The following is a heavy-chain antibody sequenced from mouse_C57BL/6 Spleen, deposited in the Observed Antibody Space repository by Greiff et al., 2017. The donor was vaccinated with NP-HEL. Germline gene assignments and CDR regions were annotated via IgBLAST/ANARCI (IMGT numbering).Heavy chain of an antibody. CDR3: ARHGSSLDAMDY. V-gene: IGHV5-6*01. D-gene: IGHD1-1*01. Sequence: EVQGVESGGDLVKPGGSLKLSCAASGFTFSSYGMSWVRQTPDKRLEWVATISSGGSYTYYPDSVKGRFTISRDNAKNTLYLQMSSLKSEDTAMYYCARHGSSLDAMDYWGQGTSVTVSS. J-gene: IGHJ4*01. CDR2: ISSGGSYT. CDR1: GFTFSSYG.